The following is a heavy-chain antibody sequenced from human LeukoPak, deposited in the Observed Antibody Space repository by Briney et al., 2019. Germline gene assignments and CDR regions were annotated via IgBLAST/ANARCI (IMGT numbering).Heavy chain of an antibody. D-gene: IGHD2-2*01. CDR2: INPNSGGT. Sequence: ASVKVSCKASGYTFTGYYMHRVRQAPGQGLEWMGWINPNSGGTNYAQKFQGRVTMTRDTSISTAYMELSRLRSDNTAVYYCARVRVTDRGSTSLLADYWGQGTLVTVSS. V-gene: IGHV1-2*02. J-gene: IGHJ4*02. CDR1: GYTFTGYY. CDR3: ARVRVTDRGSTSLLADY.